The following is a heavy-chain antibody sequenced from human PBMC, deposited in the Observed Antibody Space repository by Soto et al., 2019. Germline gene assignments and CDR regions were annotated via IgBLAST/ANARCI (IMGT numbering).Heavy chain of an antibody. J-gene: IGHJ6*03. CDR1: GGSFSGYY. Sequence: PSETLSLTCAVYGGSFSGYYWSWIRQPPGKGLEWIGEINHSGNTNYNPSLKSRVTISVDTSKNQFSLKLSSVTAADTAVYYCARDSIHYDFWMGPSTFDPEVEYMDVWGKGTTVNVS. CDR2: INHSGNT. CDR3: ARDSIHYDFWMGPSTFDPEVEYMDV. D-gene: IGHD3-3*01. V-gene: IGHV4-34*01.